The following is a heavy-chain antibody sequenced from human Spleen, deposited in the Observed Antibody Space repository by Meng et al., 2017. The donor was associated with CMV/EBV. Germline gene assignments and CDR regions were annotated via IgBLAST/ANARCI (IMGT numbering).Heavy chain of an antibody. J-gene: IGHJ5*02. D-gene: IGHD2-2*01. CDR3: ARDGSRDCSSTSCYYRT. Sequence: GESLKISCVASGFSFSSYWMSWVRQARGKGLELVANIKQDGSEKYYVDSVKGRFTISRDNAKNSLYLQMNSLRAEDTAVYYCARDGSRDCSSTSCYYRTWGQGTLVTVSS. CDR1: GFSFSSYW. CDR2: IKQDGSEK. V-gene: IGHV3-7*01.